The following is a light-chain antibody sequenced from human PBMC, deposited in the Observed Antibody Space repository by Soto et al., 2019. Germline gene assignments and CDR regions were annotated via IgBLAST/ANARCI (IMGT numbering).Light chain of an antibody. J-gene: IGLJ1*01. Sequence: QSALTQPASVSGSPGQSITISCTGTFSDVGGYDFVSWYQHHPGKAPKLMIFDVSNRPSGVSNRFSGSKSGYTASLTISGLQPDDEADYYCSSYSTITTRLFGSGTKLTVL. CDR2: DVS. CDR3: SSYSTITTRL. CDR1: FSDVGGYDF. V-gene: IGLV2-14*03.